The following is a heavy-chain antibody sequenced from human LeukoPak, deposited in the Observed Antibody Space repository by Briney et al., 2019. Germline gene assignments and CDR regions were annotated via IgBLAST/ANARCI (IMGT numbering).Heavy chain of an antibody. CDR3: AKDMNSYGSGSSYNPSGPFVS. CDR2: IAWNSGNT. CDR1: GFTFDNYA. J-gene: IGHJ4*02. D-gene: IGHD3-10*01. V-gene: IGHV3-9*01. Sequence: GRSLRLSCAASGFTFDNYAMHWVRQAPGKGLEWVSGIAWNSGNTGFADSVKGRFTISRDNAENSLYLQMNSLTPEDTAFYFCAKDMNSYGSGSSYNPSGPFVSWGQGTLVTVSS.